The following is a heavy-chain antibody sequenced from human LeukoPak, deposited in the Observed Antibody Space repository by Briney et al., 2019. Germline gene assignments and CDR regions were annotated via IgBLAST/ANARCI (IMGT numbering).Heavy chain of an antibody. D-gene: IGHD3-10*01. V-gene: IGHV1-69*13. J-gene: IGHJ5*02. CDR1: GGTFSSYA. CDR3: ARDLPFRGVIIANWFDP. CDR2: IIPIFGTA. Sequence: SVKVSCKASGGTFSSYAISWVRQAPGQGVEWMGGIIPIFGTANYAQKFQGRVTITADESTSTAYMELSSLRSEVTAVYYCARDLPFRGVIIANWFDPWGQGTLVTVSS.